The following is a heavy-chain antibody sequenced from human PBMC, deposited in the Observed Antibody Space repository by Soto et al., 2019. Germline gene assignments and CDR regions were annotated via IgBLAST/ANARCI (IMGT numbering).Heavy chain of an antibody. V-gene: IGHV3-66*01. Sequence: EVQLVESGGGLVQPGGSLRLSCAASGFTVSSNYMSWVRQAPGKGLEWVSVIYSGGSTYYADSVKGRFTISRDNSKNTLYLQRDSLRAEDTAVYDCAGRCPAYYFDYWGQGTLVTVSS. J-gene: IGHJ4*02. CDR3: AGRCPAYYFDY. CDR1: GFTVSSNY. CDR2: IYSGGST. D-gene: IGHD2-2*01.